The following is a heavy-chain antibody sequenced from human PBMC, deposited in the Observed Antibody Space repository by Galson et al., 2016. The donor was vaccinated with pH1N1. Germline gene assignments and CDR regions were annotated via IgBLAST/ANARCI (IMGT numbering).Heavy chain of an antibody. CDR2: INPSGGST. V-gene: IGHV1-46*01. J-gene: IGHJ3*02. D-gene: IGHD4-17*01. CDR3: ARTVTPLGAAFDI. Sequence: SVKVSCKASGYTFTSYYMHWVRQAPGQGLEWMGIINPSGGSTSYAQKFQGRVTMTRDTSTITVYMELSSLRSEDTAVYYCARTVTPLGAAFDIWGQGTMVTVSS. CDR1: GYTFTSYY.